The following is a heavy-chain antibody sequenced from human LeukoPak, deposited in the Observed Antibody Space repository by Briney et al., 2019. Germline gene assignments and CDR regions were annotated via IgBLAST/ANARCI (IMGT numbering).Heavy chain of an antibody. D-gene: IGHD2-2*01. V-gene: IGHV4-34*01. CDR3: ARDRGIQLPDYYMDV. Sequence: PSETLSLTCAVYGGSFSGYYWSWIRQPPGKGLEWIGEINHSGRTNYNPSLKGRVTISVDTSKNQFSLRLSSVTAADTAVYYCARDRGIQLPDYYMDVWGKGTTVTVSS. J-gene: IGHJ6*03. CDR2: INHSGRT. CDR1: GGSFSGYY.